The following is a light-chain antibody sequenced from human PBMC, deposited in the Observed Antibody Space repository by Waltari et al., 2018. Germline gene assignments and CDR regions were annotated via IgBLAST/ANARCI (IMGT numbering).Light chain of an antibody. V-gene: IGKV1-5*03. CDR3: QQYHTFYT. J-gene: IGKJ2*01. CDR1: QNINRW. Sequence: DIQMTQSPSTLSASVGARFTITYRASQNINRWLAWYQQKPGKAPKLLIYKTSILEGGVPARFSGVGSETEFTLTISSLQPDDFATYYGQQYHTFYTFGQGTKLEIK. CDR2: KTS.